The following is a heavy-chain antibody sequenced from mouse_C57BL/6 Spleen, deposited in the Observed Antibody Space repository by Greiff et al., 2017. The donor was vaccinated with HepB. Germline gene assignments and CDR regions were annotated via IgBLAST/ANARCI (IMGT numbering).Heavy chain of an antibody. CDR1: GYTFTDYN. D-gene: IGHD2-14*01. Sequence: VQLQQSGPELVKPGASVKIPCKASGYTFTDYNMDWVKQSHGKSLEWIGDINPNNGGTIYNQKFKGKATLTVDKSSSTAYMELRSLTSEDTAVYYCARWDTRYNYDAMDYWGQGTSVTVSS. CDR2: INPNNGGT. V-gene: IGHV1-18*01. J-gene: IGHJ4*01. CDR3: ARWDTRYNYDAMDY.